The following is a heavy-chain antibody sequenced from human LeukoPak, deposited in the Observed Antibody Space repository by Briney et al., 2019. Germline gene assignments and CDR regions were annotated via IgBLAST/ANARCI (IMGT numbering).Heavy chain of an antibody. D-gene: IGHD3-10*01. CDR1: GFTFKRCG. CDR3: VKSSGMDDYGMDA. Sequence: PGRSLRLSCAASGFTFKRCGMHWVRHAPGKGLEWVARILDGGSRQYYTDAVKGRFTIARDNSKNTLFLQMNSLRAEDTAVYYCVKSSGMDDYGMDAWGQGTTVTVSS. V-gene: IGHV3-30*18. J-gene: IGHJ6*02. CDR2: ILDGGSRQ.